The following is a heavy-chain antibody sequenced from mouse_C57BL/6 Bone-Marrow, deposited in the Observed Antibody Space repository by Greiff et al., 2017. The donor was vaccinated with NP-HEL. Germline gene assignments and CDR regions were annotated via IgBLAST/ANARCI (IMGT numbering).Heavy chain of an antibody. CDR3: TTPYYYGSSYAGDY. CDR1: GFNIKDDY. Sequence: EVQLQQSGAELVRPGASVKLSCTASGFNIKDDYMHWVKQRPEQGLEWIGWIDPENGDTEYASKFQGKATITADTPSNTAYLQLSSLTSEDTAVYYCTTPYYYGSSYAGDYWGQGTTLTVSS. CDR2: IDPENGDT. V-gene: IGHV14-4*01. J-gene: IGHJ2*01. D-gene: IGHD1-1*01.